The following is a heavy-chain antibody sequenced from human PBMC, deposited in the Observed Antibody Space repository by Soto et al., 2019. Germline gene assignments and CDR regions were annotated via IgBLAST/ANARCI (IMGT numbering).Heavy chain of an antibody. CDR2: ISGSGGST. V-gene: IGHV3-23*01. CDR1: GFTFSSYA. J-gene: IGHJ5*02. Sequence: VQLLESGGGLVQPGGSLRLSCAASGFTFSSYAMSWVRQAPGQGLEWVSAISGSGGSTYYADSVKGRFTISRDKSKNTLYLQMDSVRAEDTAVYYCAKDHITDSSNYWGGGNWFDPWGQGTLVTVSS. D-gene: IGHD4-4*01. CDR3: AKDHITDSSNYWGGGNWFDP.